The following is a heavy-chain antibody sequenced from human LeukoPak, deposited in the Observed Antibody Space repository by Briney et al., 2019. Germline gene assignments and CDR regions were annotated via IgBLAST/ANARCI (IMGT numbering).Heavy chain of an antibody. J-gene: IGHJ4*02. V-gene: IGHV4-61*02. CDR1: GGSISSGSYY. D-gene: IGHD2-2*01. CDR3: ARWYCSSTSCPTFDY. Sequence: SETLSLTCTVSGGSISSGSYYWSWIRQPAGKGLEWIGRIYTSGSTNYNPSLKSRVTISVDTSKNQFSLKLSSVTAADTAVYYCARWYCSSTSCPTFDYWGQGTLVTVSS. CDR2: IYTSGST.